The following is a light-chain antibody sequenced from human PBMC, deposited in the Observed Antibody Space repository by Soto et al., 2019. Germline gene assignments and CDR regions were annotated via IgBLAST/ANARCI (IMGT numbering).Light chain of an antibody. Sequence: QSVLTQPPSVSGAPGQRVTISCTGSSSNIGAGHAVHWYQQLPGTAPQLLIHSNNNRPSGVPDRFSGSKSGTSASLAIAGLQADDEAEDYCQSHDPTLRTSLFGGGTKVTVL. J-gene: IGLJ2*01. V-gene: IGLV1-40*01. CDR2: SNN. CDR3: QSHDPTLRTSL. CDR1: SSNIGAGHA.